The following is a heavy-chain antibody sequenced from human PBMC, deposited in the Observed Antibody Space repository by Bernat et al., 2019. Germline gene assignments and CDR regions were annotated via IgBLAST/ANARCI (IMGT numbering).Heavy chain of an antibody. D-gene: IGHD6-6*01. J-gene: IGHJ4*02. V-gene: IGHV3-33*01. CDR2: IWYDGSNK. Sequence: QVQLVESGGGVVQPGRSLRLSCAASGFTFSSHGMHWVRQAPGKGLEWVAVIWYDGSNKYYADSVKGRFTISRDNSKNTLYLQMNSLRAEDTAVYYCAREQSIAAYIDYWGQGTLVTVSS. CDR1: GFTFSSHG. CDR3: AREQSIAAYIDY.